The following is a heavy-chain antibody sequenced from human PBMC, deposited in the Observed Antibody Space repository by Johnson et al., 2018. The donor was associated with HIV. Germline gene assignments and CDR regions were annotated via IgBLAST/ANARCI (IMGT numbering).Heavy chain of an antibody. CDR1: GFTFDEYA. CDR3: ANEAVDSGAFDI. V-gene: IGHV3-9*01. CDR2: ISGSGGI. J-gene: IGHJ3*02. Sequence: VQLVEFGGGSVQPGRSLRLSCAASGFTFDEYAMHWVRQVPGKGLEWVSGISGSGGIGYADSVKGRFTISRDNAKNSLYLQMNSLRAEDTALYYCANEAVDSGAFDIWGQGTMVTVSS. D-gene: IGHD6-19*01.